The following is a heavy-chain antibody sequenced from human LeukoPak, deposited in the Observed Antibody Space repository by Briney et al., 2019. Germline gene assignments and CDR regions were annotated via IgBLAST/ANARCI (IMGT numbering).Heavy chain of an antibody. D-gene: IGHD6-6*01. CDR2: INLDGTDI. J-gene: IGHJ3*02. Sequence: GSLTLSCAASGFSFSTHSMNWVRQAPGKGLEWISFINLDGTDIHYGESVKGRFTISRDNAKNSLYLQMHTLRAEDTVVYYCAGDGVGALPGDAFDIWSQGTLVTVSS. CDR1: GFSFSTHS. V-gene: IGHV3-21*05. CDR3: AGDGVGALPGDAFDI.